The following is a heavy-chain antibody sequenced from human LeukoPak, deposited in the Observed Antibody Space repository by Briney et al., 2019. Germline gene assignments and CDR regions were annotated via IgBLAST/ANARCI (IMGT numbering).Heavy chain of an antibody. CDR3: ARLLRLAVPYFDY. Sequence: GESLKISGKGSGYSFTSYWIGWVRQMPGKGLEWMGIIYPGDSDTRYSPSFQGQVTLSADKSISPAYLQWSSLKASDPAMYYCARLLRLAVPYFDYWGEGTLVTVSS. D-gene: IGHD3-16*01. CDR2: IYPGDSDT. J-gene: IGHJ4*02. V-gene: IGHV5-51*01. CDR1: GYSFTSYW.